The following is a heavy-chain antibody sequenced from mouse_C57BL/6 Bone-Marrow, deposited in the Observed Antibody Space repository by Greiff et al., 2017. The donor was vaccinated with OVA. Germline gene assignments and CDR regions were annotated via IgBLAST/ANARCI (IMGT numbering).Heavy chain of an antibody. CDR2: IYPGSGST. CDR3: ARSLYDGYYVDY. CDR1: GYTFTSYW. Sequence: QVQLQQPGAELVKPGASVKMSCKASGYTFTSYWITWVKQRPGQGLEWIGDIYPGSGSTNYNEKFKSKATLTVDTSSSTSYMQLSSLTSEDSAVYYCARSLYDGYYVDYWGQGTTLTVSS. V-gene: IGHV1-55*01. D-gene: IGHD2-3*01. J-gene: IGHJ2*01.